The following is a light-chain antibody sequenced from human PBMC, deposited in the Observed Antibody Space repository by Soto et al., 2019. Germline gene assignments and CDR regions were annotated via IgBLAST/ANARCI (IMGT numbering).Light chain of an antibody. Sequence: QSVLTQPPSASGSPGQSVTISCTGTSSDVGGYNYVSWYQQHPGKAPKLIIYEVYKRPSGVPGRFSGSKSGNTASLTVSGLQLEDEADYYCISYAGSDKYVIFGGWTKLTVL. V-gene: IGLV2-8*01. CDR2: EVY. CDR1: SSDVGGYNY. J-gene: IGLJ2*01. CDR3: ISYAGSDKYVI.